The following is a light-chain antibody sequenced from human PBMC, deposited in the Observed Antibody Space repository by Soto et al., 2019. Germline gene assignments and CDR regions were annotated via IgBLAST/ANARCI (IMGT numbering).Light chain of an antibody. CDR2: EAS. Sequence: DIQMTQSPSTLSASVGDRVTITCRASQSINTWLAWYQQKPGTVPKLLIDEASTLESGVPSRFSGSRSGTEFTLTFSSLQPDDFATYYCQQYNDSFRYTFGQGTKLEIK. J-gene: IGKJ2*01. CDR1: QSINTW. V-gene: IGKV1-5*03. CDR3: QQYNDSFRYT.